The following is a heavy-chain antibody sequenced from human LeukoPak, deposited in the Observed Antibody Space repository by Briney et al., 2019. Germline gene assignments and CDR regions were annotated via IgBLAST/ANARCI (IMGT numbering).Heavy chain of an antibody. CDR1: GYTFTSYY. Sequence: VASVKVSCKASGYTFTSYYLHWVRQAPGQGLEWMGWIDPNSGGTNYAQNFQGRVTMTRDTSISTAYMELSRLISDDTAVYYCARGSAEKDYDSSGFDYWGQGNLVTVSS. J-gene: IGHJ4*02. D-gene: IGHD3-22*01. CDR3: ARGSAEKDYDSSGFDY. CDR2: IDPNSGGT. V-gene: IGHV1-2*02.